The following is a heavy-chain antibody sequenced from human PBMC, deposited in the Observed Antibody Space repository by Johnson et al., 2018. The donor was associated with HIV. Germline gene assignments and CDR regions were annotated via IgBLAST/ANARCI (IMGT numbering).Heavy chain of an antibody. V-gene: IGHV3-11*04. J-gene: IGHJ3*02. Sequence: QVQLVESGGGLVQPGGSLRLSCAASGFTFSDYSMTWIRQAPGKGLEWVSYISGSGRTIYYADSVKGRFTISRVNAKNSLYLQMNSLRAADTAVYYCAKEAITMEVDIWGQGTTVSVSS. CDR2: ISGSGRTI. CDR1: GFTFSDYS. D-gene: IGHD3-10*01. CDR3: AKEAITMEVDI.